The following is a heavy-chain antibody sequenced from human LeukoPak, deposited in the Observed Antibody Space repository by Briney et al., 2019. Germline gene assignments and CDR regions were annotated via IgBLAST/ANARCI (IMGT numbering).Heavy chain of an antibody. CDR1: GYTFTGYY. D-gene: IGHD6-19*01. Sequence: ASVKVSCKASGYTFTGYYMHWVRQAPGQRLEWMGWINAGNGNTKYSQKFQGRVTITRDTSASTAYMELSSLRSEDTAVYFCARKSNTSSGWFAFDYWGQGTLVTVSS. CDR2: INAGNGNT. V-gene: IGHV1-3*01. J-gene: IGHJ4*02. CDR3: ARKSNTSSGWFAFDY.